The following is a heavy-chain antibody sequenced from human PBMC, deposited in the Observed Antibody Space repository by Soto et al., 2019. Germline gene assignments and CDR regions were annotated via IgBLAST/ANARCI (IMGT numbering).Heavy chain of an antibody. Sequence: EVQLVETGGGLIQPGASLRLSCAASGFTVSSYYMNWVRLVPEKGLEWVSGIYSSGPTFYADSVRGRFTISRDNSKNTLYLQMNSLRVEDTAVYYCARAFGGSYDYWGQGTLVTVSS. V-gene: IGHV3-53*02. CDR2: IYSSGPT. J-gene: IGHJ4*02. CDR3: ARAFGGSYDY. D-gene: IGHD3-10*01. CDR1: GFTVSSYY.